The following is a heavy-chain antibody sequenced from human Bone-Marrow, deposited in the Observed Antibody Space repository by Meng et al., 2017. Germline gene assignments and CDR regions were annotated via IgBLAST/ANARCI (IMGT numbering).Heavy chain of an antibody. CDR3: ARGGSPGYGDYDY. Sequence: QGPVLQSGAEVKKPGSSVKLSCKVSGDTFSSYAISWVRQSPGQGLEWMGGIIPIFGTANYAQKFQGRVTITADKSTSTAYMELSSLRSEDTAVYYCARGGSPGYGDYDYWGQGTLVTVSS. D-gene: IGHD4-17*01. CDR2: IIPIFGTA. CDR1: GDTFSSYA. V-gene: IGHV1-69*06. J-gene: IGHJ4*02.